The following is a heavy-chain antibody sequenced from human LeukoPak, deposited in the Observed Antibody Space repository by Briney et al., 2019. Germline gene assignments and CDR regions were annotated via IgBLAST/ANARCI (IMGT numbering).Heavy chain of an antibody. Sequence: KPSETLSLTCTVSGGSISSYYWSWIRQPPGKGLEWIGYIYYSGSTNYNPSLKSRVTISVDTSKSQFSLKLSSVTAADTAVYYCARLGGCGYFDYWGQGTLVTVSS. V-gene: IGHV4-59*01. J-gene: IGHJ4*02. CDR2: IYYSGST. CDR3: ARLGGCGYFDY. D-gene: IGHD2-15*01. CDR1: GGSISSYY.